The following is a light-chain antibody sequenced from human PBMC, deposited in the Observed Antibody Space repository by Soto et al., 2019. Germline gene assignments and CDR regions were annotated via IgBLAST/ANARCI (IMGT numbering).Light chain of an antibody. Sequence: DIALTQSTSTLSLSTGDRDTLPCRASQSVSSSYLAWYQQKPGQAPRLLICGASSRATGIPDRFSGSGSGTDFTLAISRLEPEDFAVYYCQQYGSSPGTFGQGSEVDIK. CDR3: QQYGSSPGT. CDR2: GAS. J-gene: IGKJ1*01. V-gene: IGKV3-20*01. CDR1: QSVSSSY.